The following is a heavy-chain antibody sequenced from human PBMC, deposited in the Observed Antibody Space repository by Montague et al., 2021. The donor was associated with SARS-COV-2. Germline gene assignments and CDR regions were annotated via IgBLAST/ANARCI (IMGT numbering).Heavy chain of an antibody. Sequence: PALVKPTQTLTLTCTFSGFSLSTSGMCVSWIRQPPGKALEWLALXDWDGDKYYSTSLKTRLTISKDTSINQVVLTMTNMDPVDTATYYCARSFSIFGVVIVPAYFDYWGQGTLVTVSS. V-gene: IGHV2-70*01. J-gene: IGHJ4*02. CDR1: GFSLSTSGMC. D-gene: IGHD3-3*01. CDR2: XDWDGDK. CDR3: ARSFSIFGVVIVPAYFDY.